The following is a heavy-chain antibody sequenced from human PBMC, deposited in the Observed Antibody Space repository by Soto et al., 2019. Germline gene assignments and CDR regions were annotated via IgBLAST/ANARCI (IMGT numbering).Heavy chain of an antibody. CDR3: ASGTLGVGDTPYTKHSYGMDV. CDR2: FIPMFGTA. Sequence: QVQLVQAGAEVTKPGSSVKVSCKASGGTFSSYAFNWVRQSHGQVLEWLGGFIPMFGTANYAQKFQGRVTITADESTNTAYMELRSLRSEDTAVYYCASGTLGVGDTPYTKHSYGMDVWGQGTTVTVSS. CDR1: GGTFSSYA. J-gene: IGHJ6*02. V-gene: IGHV1-69*01. D-gene: IGHD1-26*01.